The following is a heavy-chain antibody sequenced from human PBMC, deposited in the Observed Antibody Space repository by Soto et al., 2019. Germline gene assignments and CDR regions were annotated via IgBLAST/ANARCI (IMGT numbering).Heavy chain of an antibody. Sequence: RTLSLTCAISGDSVSSNSAACNGIRQSPSRGLEWRGRTYYRSKWYTYYAISVKSRITIKPDTLKNQFSLQLSSVTPGDTAVYYCARGTSPLAPWGQGTMVTVS. CDR1: GDSVSSNSAA. J-gene: IGHJ5*02. CDR3: ARGTSPLAP. CDR2: TYYRSKWYT. D-gene: IGHD2-8*01. V-gene: IGHV6-1*01.